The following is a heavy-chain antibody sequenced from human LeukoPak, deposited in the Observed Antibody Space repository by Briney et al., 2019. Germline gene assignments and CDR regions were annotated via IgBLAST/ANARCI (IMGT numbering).Heavy chain of an antibody. CDR1: GFTVSSNY. D-gene: IGHD3-10*01. J-gene: IGHJ6*02. CDR3: ASDGVDGSSYGMDV. Sequence: GGSLRLSCAASGFTVSSNYMSWVRQAPGKGLEWVSVIYSGGSTYYADSVKGRFTISRDNSKNTLYLQMNSLRAEDTAVYYCASDGVDGSSYGMDVWGQGTTVTVSS. V-gene: IGHV3-53*01. CDR2: IYSGGST.